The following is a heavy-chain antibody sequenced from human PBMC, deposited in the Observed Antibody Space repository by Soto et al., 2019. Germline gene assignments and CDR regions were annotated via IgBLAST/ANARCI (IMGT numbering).Heavy chain of an antibody. D-gene: IGHD4-17*01. J-gene: IGHJ6*02. Sequence: EVQLVESGGGLAQPGGSLRLSCAGSGFIFSSYEMNWVRQAPGKGLEWVSYISGSGTVTTYAVSVKGRFIISRDNAKNSLYLQMNSLRAEDTAVYYCTIWRQTTYYGMDVWGQGTTVTVSS. CDR2: ISGSGTVT. CDR3: TIWRQTTYYGMDV. V-gene: IGHV3-48*03. CDR1: GFIFSSYE.